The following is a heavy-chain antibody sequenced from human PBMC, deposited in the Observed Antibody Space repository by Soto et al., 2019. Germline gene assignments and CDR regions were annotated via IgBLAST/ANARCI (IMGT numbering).Heavy chain of an antibody. CDR2: ISSSSSYI. Sequence: EVQLVESGGGLVKPGGSLRLSCAASGFTFSSYSMNWVRQAPGKGLEWVSSISSSSSYIYYADSVKGRFTISRDNAKNSLYLQMNSPRAEDTAVYYCARAYGSGAENGMDVWGQGTTVTVSS. CDR1: GFTFSSYS. J-gene: IGHJ6*02. CDR3: ARAYGSGAENGMDV. V-gene: IGHV3-21*01. D-gene: IGHD3-10*01.